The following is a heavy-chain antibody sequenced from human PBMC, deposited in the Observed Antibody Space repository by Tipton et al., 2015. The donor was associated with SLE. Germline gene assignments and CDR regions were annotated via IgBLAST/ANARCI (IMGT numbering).Heavy chain of an antibody. Sequence: LRLSCTVSGDYLSSSGHYWGWIRQPPGKGLEWIGSIYYSGSTYYNPSLKSRVSISLDMSRNQFSLRLNSGTAADTAVYYCARRGGWAHYYYYGMDVWGQGTTVTVSS. CDR3: ARRGGWAHYYYYGMDV. V-gene: IGHV4-39*07. CDR1: GDYLSSSGHY. CDR2: IYYSGST. J-gene: IGHJ6*02. D-gene: IGHD6-19*01.